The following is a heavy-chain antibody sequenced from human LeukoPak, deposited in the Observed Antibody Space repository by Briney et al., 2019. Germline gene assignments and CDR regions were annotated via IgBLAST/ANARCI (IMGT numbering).Heavy chain of an antibody. J-gene: IGHJ4*02. CDR3: AKTFYDILTGYLYYFDY. CDR1: GDPISTYY. CDR2: IYTSGTT. Sequence: SETLSLTCTVSGDPISTYYWSWIRQPAGKGLEWIGRIYTSGTTNYNSSLKSRLTMSVDTSKNQFSLKLSSVTAADTAVYYCAKTFYDILTGYLYYFDYWGQGTLVTVSS. D-gene: IGHD3-9*01. V-gene: IGHV4-4*07.